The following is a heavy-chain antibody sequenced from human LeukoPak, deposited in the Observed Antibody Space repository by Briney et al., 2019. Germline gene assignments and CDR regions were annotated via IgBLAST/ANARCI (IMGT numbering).Heavy chain of an antibody. CDR3: VREPGGSSPFDY. J-gene: IGHJ4*02. CDR2: ISPNSGDT. D-gene: IGHD1-26*01. Sequence: GASVKVSCKASGYTFTGYYIHWVRQAPGQGLEWMGWISPNSGDTRYAQKFQGRVTMTRGTSINTAYMELSSLRSDDTALYSCVREPGGSSPFDYWGQGTLVTVSS. V-gene: IGHV1-2*02. CDR1: GYTFTGYY.